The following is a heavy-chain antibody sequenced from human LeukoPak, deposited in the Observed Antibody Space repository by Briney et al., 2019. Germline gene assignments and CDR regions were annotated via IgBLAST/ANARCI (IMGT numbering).Heavy chain of an antibody. Sequence: ASVKVSCKASGYTFTSYGISWARQAPGQGLEWMGWISVYNGNTNYAQKLQGRVTMTTDTSTSTAYMELRSLRSDDTAVYYCARDPYSGNPYYFDFWGQGTLVTVSS. D-gene: IGHD1-26*01. V-gene: IGHV1-18*01. CDR1: GYTFTSYG. J-gene: IGHJ4*02. CDR2: ISVYNGNT. CDR3: ARDPYSGNPYYFDF.